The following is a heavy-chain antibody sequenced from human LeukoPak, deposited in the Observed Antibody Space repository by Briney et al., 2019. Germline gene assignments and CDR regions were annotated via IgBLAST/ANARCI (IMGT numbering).Heavy chain of an antibody. CDR1: GFTFNGYW. V-gene: IGHV3-30*03. D-gene: IGHD6-13*01. Sequence: GGSLRLSCAASGFTFNGYWMSWVRQAPGKGLEWVAVISYDGSNKYYADSVKGRFTISRDNSKNTLYLQMNSLRAEDTAVYYCARDHEAAATSFDYWGQGTLVTVSS. CDR3: ARDHEAAATSFDY. CDR2: ISYDGSNK. J-gene: IGHJ4*02.